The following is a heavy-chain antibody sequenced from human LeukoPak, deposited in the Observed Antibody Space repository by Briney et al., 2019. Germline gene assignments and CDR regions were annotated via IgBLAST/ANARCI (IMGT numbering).Heavy chain of an antibody. Sequence: GGSLRLSCAASGLTFRTYSINWVRQAPGKGLEWVSSISGSSHFIYYAESVKGRFTISRDNAKNSVYLQLSSLRVEDTAVYYCARFLATWDYYYMDVWGTGTTVTVSS. V-gene: IGHV3-48*01. J-gene: IGHJ6*03. CDR2: ISGSSHFI. D-gene: IGHD3-3*01. CDR3: ARFLATWDYYYMDV. CDR1: GLTFRTYS.